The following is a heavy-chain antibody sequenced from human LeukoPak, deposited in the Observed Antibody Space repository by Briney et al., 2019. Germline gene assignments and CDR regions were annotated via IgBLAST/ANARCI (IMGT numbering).Heavy chain of an antibody. CDR1: GGSVSSSSYY. Sequence: SETLSLTCTVSGGSVSSSSYYWGWIRQPPGKGLEWIGSFYYSGSTYYNPSLKSRVTISVDTSRNQFSLKLTSVTAADTAVYCCARLPLVTTNPDYWGQGTLVTVSS. CDR2: FYYSGST. J-gene: IGHJ4*02. CDR3: ARLPLVTTNPDY. D-gene: IGHD4-17*01. V-gene: IGHV4-39*01.